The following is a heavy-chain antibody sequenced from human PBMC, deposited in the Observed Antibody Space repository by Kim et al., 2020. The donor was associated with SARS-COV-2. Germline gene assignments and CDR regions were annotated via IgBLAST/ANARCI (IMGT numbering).Heavy chain of an antibody. CDR1: GDTFTSYD. J-gene: IGHJ6*03. CDR2: MKPNSGNT. CDR3: ARAVRGSGFGVVIIRAYYMDV. Sequence: ASVKVFCKASGDTFTSYDINWVRQATGQGLEWRLWMKPNSGNTGYAQKFQGRVTMTRNTSISTAYMELSSLRSEDTAVYYCARAVRGSGFGVVIIRAYYMDVWGKGTTVTVSS. V-gene: IGHV1-8*01. D-gene: IGHD3-3*01.